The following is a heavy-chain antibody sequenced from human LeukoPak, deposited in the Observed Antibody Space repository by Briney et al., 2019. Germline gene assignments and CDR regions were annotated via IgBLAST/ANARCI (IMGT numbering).Heavy chain of an antibody. CDR2: ISGSGGST. CDR1: GFTFSSYA. J-gene: IGHJ4*02. D-gene: IGHD2-2*01. CDR3: AKDGYCSSTSCYSGEFDY. V-gene: IGHV3-23*01. Sequence: PGGSLRLSCAASGFTFSSYAMSWVRQAPGKGLEWVSAISGSGGSTYYADSVKGRFTISRDNSKNTLYLQMNSLRAEDTAVYYCAKDGYCSSTSCYSGEFDYWGQGTLVTVSS.